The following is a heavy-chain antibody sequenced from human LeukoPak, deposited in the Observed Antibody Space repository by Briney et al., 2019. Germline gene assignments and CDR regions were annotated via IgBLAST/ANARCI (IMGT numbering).Heavy chain of an antibody. Sequence: KPSETLSLTCTVSGGSISSYYWSWIRQPAGKGLEWIGRIYTSGSTNYNPSLKSRVTMSVDTSKNQFSLKLSSVTAADTAVYYCAVTYYYDSSGYCYGDYWGQGTLVTVSS. CDR2: IYTSGST. D-gene: IGHD3-22*01. V-gene: IGHV4-4*07. CDR3: AVTYYYDSSGYCYGDY. CDR1: GGSISSYY. J-gene: IGHJ4*02.